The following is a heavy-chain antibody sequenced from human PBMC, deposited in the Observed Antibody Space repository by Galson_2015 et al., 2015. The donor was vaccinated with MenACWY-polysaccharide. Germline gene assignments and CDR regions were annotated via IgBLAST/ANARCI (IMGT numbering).Heavy chain of an antibody. J-gene: IGHJ4*02. Sequence: LTCAVSDYSIRSGYFWGWIRQPPGKGLEWIASIFHSGTTYYNPSLKSRVTISIDTSKNQFSLNLSSVTGADTAVYYCARVGMHGFYVRWGQGAVVTVSS. D-gene: IGHD2-8*01. CDR1: DYSIRSGYF. CDR3: ARVGMHGFYVR. V-gene: IGHV4-38-2*01. CDR2: IFHSGTT.